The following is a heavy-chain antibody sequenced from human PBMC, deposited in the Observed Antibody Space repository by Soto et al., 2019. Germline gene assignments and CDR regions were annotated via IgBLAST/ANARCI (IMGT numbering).Heavy chain of an antibody. D-gene: IGHD6-13*01. CDR1: GFTFSSYG. J-gene: IGHJ4*02. Sequence: SGGSLRLSCAASGFTFSSYGMHWVRQAPGKGLEWVAVISYDGSNKYYADSVKGRFTISRDNSKNTLYLQMNSLRAEDTAVYYCAKDPGYSSSWFAFDYWGQGTLVTVSS. CDR3: AKDPGYSSSWFAFDY. V-gene: IGHV3-30*18. CDR2: ISYDGSNK.